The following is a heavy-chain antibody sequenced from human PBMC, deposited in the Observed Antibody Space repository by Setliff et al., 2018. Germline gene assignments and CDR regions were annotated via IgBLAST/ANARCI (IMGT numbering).Heavy chain of an antibody. D-gene: IGHD3-16*01. CDR1: GFTFSTAW. CDR3: TTDPSPTFGGVIKAAFDF. J-gene: IGHJ3*01. CDR2: IKGKNDGLAT. V-gene: IGHV3-15*07. Sequence: PGGSLRLFCAASGFTFSTAWMNWVRQAPVKGLEWVGRIKGKNDGLATDYAAPVNGRFTISRDESKNPLYLQMNSLKTEDTAVYYCTTDPSPTFGGVIKAAFDFWGQGTMVTVSS.